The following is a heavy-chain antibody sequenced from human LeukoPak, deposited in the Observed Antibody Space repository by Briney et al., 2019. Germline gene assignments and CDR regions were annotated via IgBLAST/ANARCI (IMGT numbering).Heavy chain of an antibody. V-gene: IGHV3-21*01. CDR1: GFTFSSYS. J-gene: IGHJ4*02. D-gene: IGHD3-22*01. Sequence: GGSLRLSCAASGFTFSSYSMNWVRQAPGKGLEWVSSISSSSSYTYYADSVKGRFTISRDNAKNSLYLQMNSLRAEDTAVYYCARGIYYYDSSGYYPHWGQGTLLTVSS. CDR2: ISSSSSYT. CDR3: ARGIYYYDSSGYYPH.